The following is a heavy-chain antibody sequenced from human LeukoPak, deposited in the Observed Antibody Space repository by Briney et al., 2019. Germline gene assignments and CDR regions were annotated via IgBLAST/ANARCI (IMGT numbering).Heavy chain of an antibody. CDR2: TNHSGST. Sequence: SETLSLTCAVYGGSFSGYYWSWIRQPPGKGLEWIGETNHSGSTNYNPSLKSRVTISVDTSKNQFSLKLSSVTAADTAVYYCARLGFWSGYFVDPWGQGTLVTVSS. CDR1: GGSFSGYY. CDR3: ARLGFWSGYFVDP. J-gene: IGHJ5*02. D-gene: IGHD3-3*01. V-gene: IGHV4-34*01.